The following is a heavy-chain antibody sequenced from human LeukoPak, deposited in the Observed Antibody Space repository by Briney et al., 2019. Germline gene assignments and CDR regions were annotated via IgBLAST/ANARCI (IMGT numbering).Heavy chain of an antibody. J-gene: IGHJ4*02. CDR1: GFTISDQF. CDR3: ARRTWGYFDY. V-gene: IGHV3-72*01. CDR2: TTNKANSYTT. D-gene: IGHD7-27*01. Sequence: GGSLRLSCAASGFTISDQFMDWVRQAPGKGLEWVGRTTNKANSYTTECAASVKGRFTISRDESKNSLFLQMNSLKTEDTAVYYCARRTWGYFDYWGQGTLVTVSS.